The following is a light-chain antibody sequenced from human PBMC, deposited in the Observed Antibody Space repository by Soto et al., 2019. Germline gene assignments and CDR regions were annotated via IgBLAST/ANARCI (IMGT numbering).Light chain of an antibody. CDR2: GAS. Sequence: DIVLTQSPGTLSLSPGERATLSCRASQSVYSNYLAWYQQKPGQAPRLLIYGASSRATGIPDRFSGSGSETEVSLTISRLEPEDFAVYYCQQYGSSPLTFGQGTKVDIK. CDR3: QQYGSSPLT. CDR1: QSVYSNY. J-gene: IGKJ1*01. V-gene: IGKV3-20*01.